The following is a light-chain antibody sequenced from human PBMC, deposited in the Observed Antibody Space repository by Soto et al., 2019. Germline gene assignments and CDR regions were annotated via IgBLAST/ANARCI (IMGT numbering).Light chain of an antibody. CDR2: DGS. V-gene: IGKV1-5*01. Sequence: DIQMTQSPSTLSASVGDRVTITCRPSQNIERWLGWYQQKPGKAPKLLLYDGSSLESGVPSRFSGSGSATEFILTINGLQPDDFATYFCQQFKSGTWTFGQGTKVDIK. CDR3: QQFKSGTWT. J-gene: IGKJ1*01. CDR1: QNIERW.